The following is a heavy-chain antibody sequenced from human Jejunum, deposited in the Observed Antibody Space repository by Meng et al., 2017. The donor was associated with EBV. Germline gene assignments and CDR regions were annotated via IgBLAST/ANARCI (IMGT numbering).Heavy chain of an antibody. CDR2: ISAYNGNT. CDR1: GYTFTSYG. Sequence: QVWHVQSGAEVKERGASVKVSCKASGYTFTSYGVSWVRQAPGQGLEWMGWISAYNGNTDYAQKLQGRVTMTTDTPTSTAYMELRSLRSDDTAVYYCTILSHCDGGICYSYDYWGQGTLVTVSS. J-gene: IGHJ4*02. D-gene: IGHD2-15*01. V-gene: IGHV1-18*01. CDR3: TILSHCDGGICYSYDY.